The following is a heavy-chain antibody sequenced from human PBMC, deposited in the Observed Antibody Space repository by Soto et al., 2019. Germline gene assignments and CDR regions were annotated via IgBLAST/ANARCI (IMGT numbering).Heavy chain of an antibody. CDR3: AREDGVVGSSSAFDL. D-gene: IGHD1-26*01. CDR2: INGRSNYV. Sequence: EVQVVESGGGLVKPGGSLRLSCVFSGFTFSTYTMNWVRQAPGKGLAWVSSINGRSNYVYYADSVKGRFTISRDNAKNSLYLQMNRLRAEDTAIYYCAREDGVVGSSSAFDLWGLGTLVPVSS. CDR1: GFTFSTYT. V-gene: IGHV3-21*01. J-gene: IGHJ4*01.